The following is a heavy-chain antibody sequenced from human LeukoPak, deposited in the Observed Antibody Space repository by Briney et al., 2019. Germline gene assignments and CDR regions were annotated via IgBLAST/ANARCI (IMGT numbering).Heavy chain of an antibody. Sequence: ASVKVSCKASGYTFTDYSMHLVRQAPGQGLEWMGWINPNSGDTDYAQKFQGRVTMTRDTSISTAYLEVSRLTSDDTAVYFCARDAIAAAGAGAWGQGTLVTVSS. D-gene: IGHD6-13*01. CDR3: ARDAIAAAGAGA. V-gene: IGHV1-2*02. CDR2: INPNSGDT. CDR1: GYTFTDYS. J-gene: IGHJ4*02.